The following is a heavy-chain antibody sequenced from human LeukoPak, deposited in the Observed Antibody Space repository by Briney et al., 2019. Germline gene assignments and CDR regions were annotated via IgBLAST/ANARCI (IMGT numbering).Heavy chain of an antibody. CDR2: IIPIFGTA. CDR1: GDTFTSYA. V-gene: IGHV1-69*01. J-gene: IGHJ3*02. D-gene: IGHD2-15*01. CDR3: ASHNPAAVAFDI. Sequence: WASLKVSCKASGDTFTSYAISWVRQAPGQGLEWMGGIIPIFGTANYAQKFQGRVTITADESTSTAYMELSSLRSEDTAVYYCASHNPAAVAFDIWGQGTMVTVSS.